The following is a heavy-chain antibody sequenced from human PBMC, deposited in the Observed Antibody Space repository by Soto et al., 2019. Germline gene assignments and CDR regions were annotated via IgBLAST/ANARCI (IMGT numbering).Heavy chain of an antibody. J-gene: IGHJ5*02. V-gene: IGHV1-69*01. CDR3: ARGGVPAAIDWFDP. D-gene: IGHD2-2*01. CDR2: IIPIFGTA. CDR1: GGTFSSYA. Sequence: QVQLVQSGAEVKKPGSSVKVSCKASGGTFSSYAISWVRQAPGQGLEWMGGIIPIFGTANYAQKFQGRVTITADESTSTAYMERSSLRSEDTAVYYCARGGVPAAIDWFDPWGQGTLVTVSS.